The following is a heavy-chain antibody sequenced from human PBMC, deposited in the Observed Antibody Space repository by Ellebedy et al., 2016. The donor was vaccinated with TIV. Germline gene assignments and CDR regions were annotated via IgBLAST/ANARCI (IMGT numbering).Heavy chain of an antibody. CDR2: INHSGST. CDR1: GGSFSGYY. CDR3: ARGGDGGDNWFDP. J-gene: IGHJ5*02. V-gene: IGHV4-34*01. D-gene: IGHD3-16*01. Sequence: SETLSLXCAVYGGSFSGYYWSWIRQPPGKGLEWIGEINHSGSTNYNPSLKSRVTISVDTSKNQFSLKLSSVTAVDTAVYYCARGGDGGDNWFDPWGQGTLVTVSS.